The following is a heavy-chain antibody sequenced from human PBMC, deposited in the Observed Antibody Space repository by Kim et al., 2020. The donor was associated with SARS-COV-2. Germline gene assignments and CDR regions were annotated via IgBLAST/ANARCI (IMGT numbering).Heavy chain of an antibody. CDR3: AREGHSSGSLGFDF. D-gene: IGHD3-22*01. Sequence: SLKLQGRFTIARDTSASTIFMELSSLRSEDTAVYYCAREGHSSGSLGFDFWGQGTLVTVSS. V-gene: IGHV1-3*01. J-gene: IGHJ4*02.